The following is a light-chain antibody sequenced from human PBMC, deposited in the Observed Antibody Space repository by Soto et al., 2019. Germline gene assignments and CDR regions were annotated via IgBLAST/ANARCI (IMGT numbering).Light chain of an antibody. J-gene: IGKJ1*01. Sequence: VLTQSPATLSVSPGERATLSCRASQSVSSDLAWYQHKPGQTPRLLIYDTSARATGVPARFSGSGSGTQFTLTISSLQSEEFAGYYCQQYNNWPPAWTFGQGTKVDIK. V-gene: IGKV3-15*01. CDR2: DTS. CDR3: QQYNNWPPAWT. CDR1: QSVSSD.